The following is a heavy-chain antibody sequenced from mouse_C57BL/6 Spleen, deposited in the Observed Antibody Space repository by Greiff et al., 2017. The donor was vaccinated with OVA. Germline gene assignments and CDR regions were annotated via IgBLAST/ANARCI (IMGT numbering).Heavy chain of an antibody. D-gene: IGHD1-1*02. Sequence: EVKLVESGPGLVKPSQSLSLTCSVTGYSITSGYYWNWIRQFPGNKLEWMGYISYDGSNNYNPSLKNRISITRDTSKNQFFLKLNSVTTEDTATYYCARDMAYFDYWGQGTTLTVSS. CDR1: GYSITSGYY. V-gene: IGHV3-6*01. CDR2: ISYDGSN. CDR3: ARDMAYFDY. J-gene: IGHJ2*01.